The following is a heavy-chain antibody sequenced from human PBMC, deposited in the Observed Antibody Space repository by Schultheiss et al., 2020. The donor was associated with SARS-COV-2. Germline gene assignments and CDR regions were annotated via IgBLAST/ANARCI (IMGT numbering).Heavy chain of an antibody. CDR3: ARVHPYYYDSSGSPLSYWYFDL. D-gene: IGHD3-22*01. V-gene: IGHV4-34*09. Sequence: SETLSLTCAVYGGSFSGYYWSWIRQPPGKGLEWIGEINHSGSTYYNPSLKSRVTISVDTSKNQFSLKLSSVTAADTAVYYCARVHPYYYDSSGSPLSYWYFDLWGRGTLVTVSS. CDR1: GGSFSGYY. CDR2: INHSGST. J-gene: IGHJ2*01.